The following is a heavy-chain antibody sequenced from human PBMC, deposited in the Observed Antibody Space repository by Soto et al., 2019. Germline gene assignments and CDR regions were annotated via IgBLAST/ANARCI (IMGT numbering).Heavy chain of an antibody. D-gene: IGHD3-10*01. Sequence: GGSLRLSCAASGFTFSSYWMSWVRQAPGKGLEWVANIKQDGSEKYYVDSVKGRFTISRDNAKNSLYLQMNSLRAEDTAVYYCAREARPRSGAYDIWGQGTMVTVSS. J-gene: IGHJ3*02. CDR2: IKQDGSEK. CDR1: GFTFSSYW. CDR3: AREARPRSGAYDI. V-gene: IGHV3-7*01.